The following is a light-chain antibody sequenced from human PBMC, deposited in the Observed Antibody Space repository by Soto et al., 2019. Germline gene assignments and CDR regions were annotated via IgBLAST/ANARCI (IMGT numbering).Light chain of an antibody. CDR2: LGS. Sequence: IVMTQSTLSLPVPPGGPASISCRSSPSLLHSNGYNYLDWYLQNPGQSPXLLIYLGSSRASGVPDRFSGSGSGTDFTLKIRRVEAEDVGVYYCMQAIQTPRTFGQGTKV. CDR1: PSLLHSNGYNY. J-gene: IGKJ1*01. V-gene: IGKV2-28*01. CDR3: MQAIQTPRT.